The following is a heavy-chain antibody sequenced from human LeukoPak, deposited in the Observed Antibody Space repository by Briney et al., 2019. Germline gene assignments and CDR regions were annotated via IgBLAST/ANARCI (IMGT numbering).Heavy chain of an antibody. D-gene: IGHD6-19*01. J-gene: IGHJ4*02. CDR2: MNHSGST. CDR1: GGSFSGYY. CDR3: ARGGYGLNSSGSTN. V-gene: IGHV4-34*01. Sequence: SETLSLTCAVYGGSFSGYYWSWIRQPPGKGLEWIGEMNHSGSTIYNPSLKSRVTISVDTSTNQFSLKLSSVTAADTAVYYCARGGYGLNSSGSTNWSQGTLVTVSS.